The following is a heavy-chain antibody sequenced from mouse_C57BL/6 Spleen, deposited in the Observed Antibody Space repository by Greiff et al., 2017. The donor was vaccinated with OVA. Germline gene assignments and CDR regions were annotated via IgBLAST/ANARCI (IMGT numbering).Heavy chain of an antibody. V-gene: IGHV5-12*01. Sequence: EVHLVESGGGLVQPGGSLKLSCAASGFTFSDYYMYWVRQTPEKRLEWVAYISNGGGSTYSPDTVKGRFTISRDNAKNTLYLQMSRLKSEDTAMYYCARHLLGAMDYWGQGTSVTVSS. CDR2: ISNGGGST. CDR3: ARHLLGAMDY. CDR1: GFTFSDYY. J-gene: IGHJ4*01. D-gene: IGHD2-10*01.